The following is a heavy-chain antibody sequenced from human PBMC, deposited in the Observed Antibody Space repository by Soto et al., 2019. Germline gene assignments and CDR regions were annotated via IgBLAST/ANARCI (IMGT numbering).Heavy chain of an antibody. CDR3: ARGAAAAGTYGYYYYYGMDV. J-gene: IGHJ6*02. V-gene: IGHV3-21*01. Sequence: GGSLRLSCAASGFTFSSYSMNWVLQAPGKGLEWVSCISSSSSYIYYADSVKGRFTISRDNAKNSLYLQMNSLRAEDTAVYYCARGAAAAGTYGYYYYYGMDVWGQGTTVTVSS. D-gene: IGHD6-13*01. CDR2: ISSSSSYI. CDR1: GFTFSSYS.